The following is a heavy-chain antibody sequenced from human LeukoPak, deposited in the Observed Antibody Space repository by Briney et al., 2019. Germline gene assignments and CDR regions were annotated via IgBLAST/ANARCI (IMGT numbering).Heavy chain of an antibody. Sequence: GGSLRLSCAASRFTFSSYWMSWVRQAPGKGLEWVANIKPDGSEKYYVDSVKGRFTISRDNAKNSLYLQMNSLRPEDTAVYYCARDLSSGYDGGDYWGQGTLVTVSS. CDR3: ARDLSSGYDGGDY. J-gene: IGHJ4*02. V-gene: IGHV3-7*01. D-gene: IGHD5-12*01. CDR2: IKPDGSEK. CDR1: RFTFSSYW.